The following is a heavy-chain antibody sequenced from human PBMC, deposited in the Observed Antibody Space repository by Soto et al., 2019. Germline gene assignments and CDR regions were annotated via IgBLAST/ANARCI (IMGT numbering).Heavy chain of an antibody. CDR1: VCSMSSYH. J-gene: IGHJ4*02. CDR2: IYDSGNT. V-gene: IGHV4-59*01. D-gene: IGHD3-22*01. CDR3: ARADRADHHGRLGY. Sequence: SATXSLTGAVAVCSMSSYHGIWIRHPPGKGPGWMGSIYDSGNTNYNPSLKSRLNVSVATSKTQFSMRLTSVTAADTAVYSCARADRADHHGRLGYWGPGTLV.